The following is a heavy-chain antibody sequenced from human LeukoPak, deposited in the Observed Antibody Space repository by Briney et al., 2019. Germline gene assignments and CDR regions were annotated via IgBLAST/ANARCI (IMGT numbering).Heavy chain of an antibody. J-gene: IGHJ4*02. V-gene: IGHV3-23*01. CDR1: GFILSSHA. CDR3: AKIGNYYGSGSYPDY. D-gene: IGHD3-10*01. CDR2: ISGSGVST. Sequence: GGSLRLSCAASGFILSSHAMSWVRQAPGKGLEWVSGISGSGVSTYYADSVKGRFTISRDNSKNTVYLQMNSLRAEDTAVYHCAKIGNYYGSGSYPDYWGQGTLVTVSS.